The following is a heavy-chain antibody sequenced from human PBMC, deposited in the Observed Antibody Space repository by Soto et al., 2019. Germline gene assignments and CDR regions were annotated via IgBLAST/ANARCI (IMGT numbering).Heavy chain of an antibody. D-gene: IGHD2-8*01. V-gene: IGHV1-46*01. Sequence: GASVKVSCKASGYTFTSYYMHWVRQAPGQGLEWMGMIKPTGGSTSYAQKFQGRVTMTRDTSTSTVYMELSSLTSDDTAVYYCARSLGVYYFDYWGQGTLVT. CDR2: IKPTGGST. J-gene: IGHJ4*02. CDR3: ARSLGVYYFDY. CDR1: GYTFTSYY.